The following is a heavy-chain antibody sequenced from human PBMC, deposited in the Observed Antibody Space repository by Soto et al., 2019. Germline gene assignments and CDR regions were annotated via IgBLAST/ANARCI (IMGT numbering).Heavy chain of an antibody. D-gene: IGHD1-7*01. CDR3: TRCITGTTSSDY. CDR2: SRDKGNSYST. V-gene: IGHV3-72*01. Sequence: EVQLVESGGGLVQPGGSLRLSCAGSGFTFSDYYIDWVRQAPGKGLEWVGRSRDKGNSYSTDYAASVKGRFTISRDASKNSLFLQMYSLKTEDTALYYCTRCITGTTSSDYWCQGTLVTVSS. CDR1: GFTFSDYY. J-gene: IGHJ4*02.